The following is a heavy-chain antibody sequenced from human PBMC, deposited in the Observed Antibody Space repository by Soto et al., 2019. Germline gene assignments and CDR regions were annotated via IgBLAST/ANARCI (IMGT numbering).Heavy chain of an antibody. J-gene: IGHJ6*02. CDR2: IIPIFGTA. Sequence: QVQLVQSGAEVKKPGSSVKVSCKASGGTFSSYAISWVRQAPGQGLEWMGGIIPIFGTANYAQKFQGRVTITADESTSTAYMEPSSLRSEDTAVYYCARCAIPLGAYYYYYGMDVWGQGTTVTVSS. D-gene: IGHD3-16*01. CDR3: ARCAIPLGAYYYYYGMDV. V-gene: IGHV1-69*01. CDR1: GGTFSSYA.